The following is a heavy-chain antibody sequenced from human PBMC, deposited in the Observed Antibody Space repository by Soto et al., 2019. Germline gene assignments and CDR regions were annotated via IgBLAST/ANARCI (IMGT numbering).Heavy chain of an antibody. D-gene: IGHD3-16*02. CDR2: INHSGST. CDR1: GGSFSGYY. J-gene: IGHJ4*02. Sequence: SETLSLTCAVYGGSFSGYYWSWIRQPPGKGLEWIGEINHSGSTNYNPSLKSRVTISVDTSKNQFSLKLSSVTAADTAVYYCARAKTYDYVWGSYRPYFDYWGQGTLVTVSS. V-gene: IGHV4-34*01. CDR3: ARAKTYDYVWGSYRPYFDY.